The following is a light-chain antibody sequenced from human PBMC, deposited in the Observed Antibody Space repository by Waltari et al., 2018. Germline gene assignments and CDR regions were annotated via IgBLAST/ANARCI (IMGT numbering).Light chain of an antibody. CDR2: WAS. V-gene: IGKV4-1*01. CDR3: QQCYSTPYT. CDR1: QSVFYSSNNKNY. J-gene: IGKJ2*01. Sequence: DIVMTQSPDSLAVSLGERTTINCKSSQSVFYSSNNKNYLAWYQQKPGQPPKLLIYWASTRESGVPDRFSGSGSGTDFTLSISSLQAEDVAVYYCQQCYSTPYTFGQGTKLGIK.